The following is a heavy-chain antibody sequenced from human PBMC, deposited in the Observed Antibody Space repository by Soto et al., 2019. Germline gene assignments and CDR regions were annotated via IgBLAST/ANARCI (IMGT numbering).Heavy chain of an antibody. CDR2: INHSGST. D-gene: IGHD6-13*01. V-gene: IGHV4-34*01. J-gene: IGHJ4*02. CDR3: ARGEQQLVLNY. Sequence: PSETLSLTCAVYGETFSGYYWTWIRQSPGKGLECIGEINHSGSTNYNPSLKSRVTISMDTSQKQSSLKLTSVTAADTAVYYCARGEQQLVLNYWGQGTLVTVSS. CDR1: GETFSGYY.